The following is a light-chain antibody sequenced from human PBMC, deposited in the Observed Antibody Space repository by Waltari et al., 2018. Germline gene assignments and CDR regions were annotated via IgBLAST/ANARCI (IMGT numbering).Light chain of an antibody. CDR2: GAY. CDR3: QQYNSWPPYT. Sequence: EIVMTQSPATLSVSPGERATLSCRASQSVSSNLAWYQQKPGQAPRLLIYGAYTRATGIPGRFSGSGSGTEFTLTISSLQSEDFAVYYCQQYNSWPPYTFGQGTKLEIK. CDR1: QSVSSN. J-gene: IGKJ2*01. V-gene: IGKV3-15*01.